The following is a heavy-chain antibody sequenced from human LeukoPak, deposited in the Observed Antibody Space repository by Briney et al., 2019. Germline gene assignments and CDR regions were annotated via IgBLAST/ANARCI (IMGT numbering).Heavy chain of an antibody. V-gene: IGHV4-61*01. J-gene: IGHJ4*02. Sequence: SETLSLTCTVSGDSFSSGSSYWSWIRQPPGKGLEWIGYIYYTGSTKYNPSLKSRVTISVDTSKNQFSLRVTSVTAADTAVYYCARDPITMIGTHFDYWGQGTLVTVSS. CDR2: IYYTGST. D-gene: IGHD3-10*02. CDR3: ARDPITMIGTHFDY. CDR1: GDSFSSGSSY.